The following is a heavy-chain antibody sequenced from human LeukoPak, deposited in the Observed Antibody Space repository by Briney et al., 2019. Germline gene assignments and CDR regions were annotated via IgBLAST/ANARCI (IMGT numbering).Heavy chain of an antibody. CDR1: GFTFSSYG. V-gene: IGHV3-33*01. CDR3: ARDAAPAVAGKIGY. J-gene: IGHJ4*02. CDR2: ISYEGSNK. D-gene: IGHD6-19*01. Sequence: GGSLRLSCAAAGFTFSSYGIHWVRQAPGKGLEWVAVISYEGSNKYYADSVKGRFTISRDNSKNTLYLQMESLRGLDTAVYYCARDAAPAVAGKIGYWGQGTLVTVSS.